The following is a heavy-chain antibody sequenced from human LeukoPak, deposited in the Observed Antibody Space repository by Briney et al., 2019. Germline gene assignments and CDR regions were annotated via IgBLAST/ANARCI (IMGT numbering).Heavy chain of an antibody. V-gene: IGHV3-23*01. Sequence: GGSLRLSCTASGFTLSTYAMSWVRQAPGKGLEWVSVISASGGSTYYADSVKGRFTISRDNSENTLYLQMNSLRAEDTAVYYCAKVITSSSTGYFDYWGQGTLVTVSS. D-gene: IGHD6-6*01. J-gene: IGHJ4*02. CDR2: ISASGGST. CDR3: AKVITSSSTGYFDY. CDR1: GFTLSTYA.